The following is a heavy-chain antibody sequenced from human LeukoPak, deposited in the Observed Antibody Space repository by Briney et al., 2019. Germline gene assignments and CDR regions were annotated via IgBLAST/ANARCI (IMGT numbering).Heavy chain of an antibody. Sequence: GGSLRLSCAASGFTFSSYSMNWVRQAPGQGLEWVGRTRSKTDGGTTDYAAPVEGRFTISRDDSQNTLFLQMNSLNTEDTAVYYCITFRYSSGWLAGDWGQGTLVTVSS. V-gene: IGHV3-15*01. D-gene: IGHD6-19*01. CDR2: TRSKTDGGTT. CDR3: ITFRYSSGWLAGD. CDR1: GFTFSSYS. J-gene: IGHJ4*02.